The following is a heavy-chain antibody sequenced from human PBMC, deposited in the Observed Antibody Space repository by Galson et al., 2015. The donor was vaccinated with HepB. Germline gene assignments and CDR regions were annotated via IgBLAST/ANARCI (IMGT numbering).Heavy chain of an antibody. D-gene: IGHD1-26*01. CDR2: IYYSGST. J-gene: IGHJ4*02. Sequence: LSLTCTVSGGSISSSSYYWGWIRQPPGKGLEWIGSIYYSGSTYYNPSLKSRVTISVDTSKNQFSLKLSSVTAADTAVYYCARHGLELTYYFDYWGQGTLVTVSS. CDR1: GGSISSSSYY. CDR3: ARHGLELTYYFDY. V-gene: IGHV4-39*01.